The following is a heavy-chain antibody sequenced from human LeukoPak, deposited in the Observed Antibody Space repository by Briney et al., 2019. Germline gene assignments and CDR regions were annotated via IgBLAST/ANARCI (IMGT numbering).Heavy chain of an antibody. CDR3: ARGLSYADY. CDR2: ISSAGSYI. D-gene: IGHD5-18*01. J-gene: IGHJ4*02. CDR1: GLIFSSYS. Sequence: GGSLRLSCAASGLIFSSYSMNWVRQAPGKGLEWVSSISSAGSYIYYADSVKGRFTISRDDAKNSLYLQMNGLRAEDTAVYYCARGLSYADYWGQGTLVTVSS. V-gene: IGHV3-21*01.